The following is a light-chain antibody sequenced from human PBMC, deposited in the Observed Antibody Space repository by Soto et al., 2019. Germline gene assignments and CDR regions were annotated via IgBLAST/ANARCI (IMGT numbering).Light chain of an antibody. J-gene: IGLJ2*01. CDR2: EVS. CDR3: SSYTSSSTLV. CDR1: SSDVGGYNY. V-gene: IGLV2-14*01. Sequence: QSALTQPASVSGSPGQSITISCTGTSSDVGGYNYVSWYQQHPGKAPKVVIYEVSNRPSWISNRFSGSKSGKTASLTISGLQAEDEADYYCSSYTSSSTLVFGGGTKLTVL.